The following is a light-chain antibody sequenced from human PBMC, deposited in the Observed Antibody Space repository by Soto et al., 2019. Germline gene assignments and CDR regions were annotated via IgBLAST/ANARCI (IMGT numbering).Light chain of an antibody. CDR2: LNSDGSH. CDR1: SGHSSYA. V-gene: IGLV4-69*01. J-gene: IGLJ3*02. Sequence: VLTQSPSASASLGASVKLTCTLSSGHSSYAIAWYQQQPEKGPRYLMKLNSDGSHSKGDGIPDRFSGSSSGAERYLTISSLQSEDEADYYCQTWGTGDWVFGGGTKLTVL. CDR3: QTWGTGDWV.